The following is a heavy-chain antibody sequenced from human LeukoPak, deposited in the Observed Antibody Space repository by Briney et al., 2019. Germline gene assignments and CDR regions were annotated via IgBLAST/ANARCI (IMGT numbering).Heavy chain of an antibody. CDR1: VYTITSYD. Sequence: ASVKVSCKASVYTITSYDITWVRQATGQGLEGMGWMNPNSGNTGYAQKFQGRVTMTRNTSISTAYMELSSLRSEDTAMYYCAVSRGSRGAFDIWGQGTMVTVSS. CDR2: MNPNSGNT. V-gene: IGHV1-8*01. D-gene: IGHD2-15*01. J-gene: IGHJ3*02. CDR3: AVSRGSRGAFDI.